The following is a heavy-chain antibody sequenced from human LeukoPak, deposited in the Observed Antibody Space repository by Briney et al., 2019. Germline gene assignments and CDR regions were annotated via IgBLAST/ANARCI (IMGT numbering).Heavy chain of an antibody. V-gene: IGHV1-18*01. D-gene: IGHD3-22*01. CDR2: ISGYNGNT. CDR1: GYTFTSYA. CDR3: ARVYLGIYYDGSPSPFDY. Sequence: ASVKVSCKASGYTFTSYAIIWVRQAPGQGLEWMGWISGYNGNTKSSQSLQDRVIMTTDTSTRTAYMGLRSLRPDDTAVYYCARVYLGIYYDGSPSPFDYWGQGTLVTVSS. J-gene: IGHJ4*02.